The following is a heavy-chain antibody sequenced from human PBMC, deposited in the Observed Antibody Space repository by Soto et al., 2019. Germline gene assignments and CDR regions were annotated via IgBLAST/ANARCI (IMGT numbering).Heavy chain of an antibody. V-gene: IGHV1-18*01. Sequence: QVQLVQSGAEVKKPGASVKVSCKASGYTFTRSGISWVRQAPGQGLEWMGWISTYNGDTNYAQTFQDRVTMTTDTAASPAYMELRSLRSDDTAVYYCAREGVAPYYCYGMDVWGQGTPVSVSS. CDR1: GYTFTRSG. CDR2: ISTYNGDT. CDR3: AREGVAPYYCYGMDV. D-gene: IGHD2-15*01. J-gene: IGHJ6*02.